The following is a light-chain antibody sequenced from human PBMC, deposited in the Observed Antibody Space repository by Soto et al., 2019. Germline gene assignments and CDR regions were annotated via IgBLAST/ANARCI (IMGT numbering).Light chain of an antibody. Sequence: EIVLTQSPDTLSLSPGERATLSCRASESISSTYLAWYQQTPGQAPRLLIFGASSRATGIPDRFNGSGSGTDFTLTISRLVPEDFAVYYCQQYGISPLTFGQGTKVDIK. CDR3: QQYGISPLT. CDR2: GAS. J-gene: IGKJ1*01. CDR1: ESISSTY. V-gene: IGKV3-20*01.